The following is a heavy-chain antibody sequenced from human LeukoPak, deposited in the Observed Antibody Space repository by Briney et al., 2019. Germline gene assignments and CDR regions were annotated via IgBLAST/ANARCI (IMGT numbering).Heavy chain of an antibody. CDR2: IYNSGST. D-gene: IGHD3-10*01. V-gene: IGHV4-4*07. J-gene: IGHJ5*02. Sequence: SETLSLTCTVSGGSISRYYWSWIRQSAGKGLECIGRIYNSGSTTYNPSLKSRVTMSIDTSKNQFSLKLTSVIVADTAVYYCARDSGTTGEVKFDPWGQGTLVTVSS. CDR3: ARDSGTTGEVKFDP. CDR1: GGSISRYY.